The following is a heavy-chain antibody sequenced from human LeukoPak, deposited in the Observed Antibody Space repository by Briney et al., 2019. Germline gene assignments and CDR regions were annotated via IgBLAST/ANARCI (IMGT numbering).Heavy chain of an antibody. CDR1: GYSISSGYY. CDR3: ARHPYSNYWFDP. V-gene: IGHV4-38-2*01. J-gene: IGHJ5*02. D-gene: IGHD4-11*01. Sequence: SETLSLTWAVSGYSISSGYYWGWIPQPPGKGLEWIGSIYHSGSTYYNPSLKSRVTISVDTSKNQFSLKLSSLTAADTAVYYCARHPYSNYWFDPWGQGTLVTVSS. CDR2: IYHSGST.